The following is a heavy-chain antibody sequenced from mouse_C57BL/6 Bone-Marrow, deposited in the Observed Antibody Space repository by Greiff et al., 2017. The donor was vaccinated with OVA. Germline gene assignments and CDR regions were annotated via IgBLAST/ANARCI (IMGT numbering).Heavy chain of an antibody. CDR1: GYTFTSYW. Sequence: QVQLQQSGTELVKPGASVKLSCKASGYTFTSYWMHWVKPRPGQGLEWIGNINPSNGGTNYNEKFKSKATLTVDKSSSTAYMQLSSLTSEDSAVYYCARLDYYEDYYAMDYWGQGTSVTVSS. V-gene: IGHV1-53*01. D-gene: IGHD1-1*01. CDR3: ARLDYYEDYYAMDY. J-gene: IGHJ4*01. CDR2: INPSNGGT.